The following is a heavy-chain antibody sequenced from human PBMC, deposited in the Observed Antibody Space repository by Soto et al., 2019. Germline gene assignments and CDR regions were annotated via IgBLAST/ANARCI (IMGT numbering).Heavy chain of an antibody. J-gene: IGHJ3*02. Sequence: GGSLRLSCAASGFTFRSYGMHWVHQAPGKGLEWVTVISYDGSNKYYADSVKGRFTISRDNSKNTLYLQMHSLRPEDTALYYCAKGGVGSTSNAFDIWGQGTMVTVSS. CDR3: AKGGVGSTSNAFDI. CDR1: GFTFRSYG. CDR2: ISYDGSNK. D-gene: IGHD1-26*01. V-gene: IGHV3-30*18.